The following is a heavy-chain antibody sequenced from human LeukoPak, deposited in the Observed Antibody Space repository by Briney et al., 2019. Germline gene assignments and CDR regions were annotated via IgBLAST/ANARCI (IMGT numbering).Heavy chain of an antibody. CDR1: GYSFTSYW. D-gene: IGHD6-19*01. Sequence: GESLKISCKGSGYSFTSYWIGWVRQAPGKGLEWVSGISGSGGSTSSADSVKGRFTISRDNSKNTVYLQMNSMRPEDTAVYYCAKDRGSGWSPYYFDYWGQGTLVTVSS. CDR2: ISGSGGST. CDR3: AKDRGSGWSPYYFDY. V-gene: IGHV3-23*01. J-gene: IGHJ4*02.